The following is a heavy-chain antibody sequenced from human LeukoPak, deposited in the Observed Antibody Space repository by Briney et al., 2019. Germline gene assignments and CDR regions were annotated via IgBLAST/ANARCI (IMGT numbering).Heavy chain of an antibody. CDR2: ISSSSSYI. V-gene: IGHV3-21*01. D-gene: IGHD6-13*01. J-gene: IGHJ3*02. Sequence: GGSLRLSCAASGFTFSSYSMNWVRQAPGKGLEWVSSISSSSSYIYYADSVKGRFTISRDNAKNSLYLQMNSLRAEDTAVYYCARQTVYSSSWYEAYFGGAFDIWGQGTMVTVSS. CDR3: ARQTVYSSSWYEAYFGGAFDI. CDR1: GFTFSSYS.